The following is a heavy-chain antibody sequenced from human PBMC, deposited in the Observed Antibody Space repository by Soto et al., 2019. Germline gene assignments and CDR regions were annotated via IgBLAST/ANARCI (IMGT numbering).Heavy chain of an antibody. CDR2: ISGSGDST. J-gene: IGHJ4*01. V-gene: IGHV3-23*01. CDR3: AKDMKYNWNDDDY. CDR1: GFTFSTYA. D-gene: IGHD1-20*01. Sequence: GGSLRLSCAASGFTFSTYAMSWVRQAPGKGLEWVSAISGSGDSTYYADSVKGRFTISRDNSKNTLYLQMNSLRVEDTAVYYCAKDMKYNWNDDDYWGHGTLVTVSS.